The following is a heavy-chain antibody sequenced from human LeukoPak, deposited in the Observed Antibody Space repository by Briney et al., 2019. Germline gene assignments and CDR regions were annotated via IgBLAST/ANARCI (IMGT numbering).Heavy chain of an antibody. CDR2: IKSKTDGGTT. V-gene: IGHV3-15*01. Sequence: PGGSLRLSCAASGFTFSSYAMSWVRQAPGKGLEWVGRIKSKTDGGTTDYAAPVKGRFTISRDDSKNTLYLQMNSLKTEDTAVYYCTTVPRVAGTGYYYYGMDVWGQGTTVTVSS. D-gene: IGHD6-19*01. J-gene: IGHJ6*02. CDR1: GFTFSSYA. CDR3: TTVPRVAGTGYYYYGMDV.